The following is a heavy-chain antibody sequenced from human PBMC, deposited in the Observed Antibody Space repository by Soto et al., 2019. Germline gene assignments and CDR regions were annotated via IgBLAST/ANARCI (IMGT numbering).Heavy chain of an antibody. D-gene: IGHD1-26*01. V-gene: IGHV6-1*01. CDR1: GDSVSSGSVT. Sequence: SQTLSLTCAISGDSVSSGSVTWNWIRQSPSRGLEWLGRTYYRSKWYNDYAESVKSRITINPDTSKNQFSLHLNSVTPEDTAVYYCVRLIGNSWLDFWGQGTLV. J-gene: IGHJ5*01. CDR3: VRLIGNSWLDF. CDR2: TYYRSKWYN.